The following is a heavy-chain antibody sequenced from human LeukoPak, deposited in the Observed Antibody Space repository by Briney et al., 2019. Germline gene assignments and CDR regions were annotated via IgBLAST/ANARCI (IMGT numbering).Heavy chain of an antibody. V-gene: IGHV3-21*01. CDR3: ATTGEYGDYVFSGAFEI. Sequence: GGSLRLSCAASGFTFSTYTMNWLRHAPGRGLQWLSSITAGGGSIYYAHSLKGRFTISRDTAKNSLYLQMNSLRAEDTAMYYCATTGEYGDYVFSGAFEIWGQGTMVIVSS. CDR1: GFTFSTYT. D-gene: IGHD4-17*01. CDR2: ITAGGGSI. J-gene: IGHJ3*02.